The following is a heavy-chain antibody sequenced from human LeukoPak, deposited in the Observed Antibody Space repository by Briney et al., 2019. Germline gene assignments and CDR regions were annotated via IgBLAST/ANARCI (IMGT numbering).Heavy chain of an antibody. D-gene: IGHD4-17*01. CDR1: GGSFSGYY. CDR2: INHSGST. CDR3: ARWADYGDQGSYFDY. J-gene: IGHJ4*02. V-gene: IGHV4-34*01. Sequence: SETLSLTCAVYGGSFSGYYWSWIRQPPGKGLEWIGEINHSGSTYYNLSLKTRVTISVDTSKNQFSLKLSSVTAADTAVYYCARWADYGDQGSYFDYWGQGTLVTVSS.